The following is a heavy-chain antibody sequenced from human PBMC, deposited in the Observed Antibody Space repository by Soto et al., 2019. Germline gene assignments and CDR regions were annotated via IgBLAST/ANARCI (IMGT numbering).Heavy chain of an antibody. CDR1: GDSITSNSYF. D-gene: IGHD3-9*01. CDR2: IYYSGST. CDR3: ARHLSVDHFDY. Sequence: SETLSLTCTVSGDSITSNSYFWAWIRQPPGKGLEWIGSIYYSGSTYHNPSLKSRVTISVDRSNNQFSLKLTSVTAADTAVYYCARHLSVDHFDYWGQGTLVTVSS. V-gene: IGHV4-39*01. J-gene: IGHJ4*02.